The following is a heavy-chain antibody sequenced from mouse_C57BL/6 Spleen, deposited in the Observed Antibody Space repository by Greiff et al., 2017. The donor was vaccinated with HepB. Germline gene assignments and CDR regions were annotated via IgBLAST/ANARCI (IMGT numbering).Heavy chain of an antibody. J-gene: IGHJ4*01. D-gene: IGHD3-2*02. CDR2: IRSKSNNYAT. CDR3: VPSDSSGPPYAMDY. V-gene: IGHV10-1*01. CDR1: GFSFNTYA. Sequence: GGGLVQPKGSLKLSCAASGFSFNTYAMNWVRQAPGKGLEWVARIRSKSNNYATYYADSVKDRFTISRDDSESMLYLQMNNLKTEDTAMYYCVPSDSSGPPYAMDYWGQGTSVTVSS.